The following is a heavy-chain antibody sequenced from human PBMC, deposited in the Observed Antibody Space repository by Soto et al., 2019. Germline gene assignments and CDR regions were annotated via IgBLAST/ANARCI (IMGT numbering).Heavy chain of an antibody. Sequence: SVKVSCKASGGTFSSYAISWVRQAPGQGLEWMGGIIPIFGTANYAQKFQGRVTINADESTSTAFMELSSLRSEYTAVYFFARVLPLSLVSVVVMVYEALSYFGMDVWGQGTTFTVSS. CDR1: GGTFSSYA. V-gene: IGHV1-69*13. CDR2: IIPIFGTA. CDR3: ARVLPLSLVSVVVMVYEALSYFGMDV. J-gene: IGHJ6*02. D-gene: IGHD2-8*01.